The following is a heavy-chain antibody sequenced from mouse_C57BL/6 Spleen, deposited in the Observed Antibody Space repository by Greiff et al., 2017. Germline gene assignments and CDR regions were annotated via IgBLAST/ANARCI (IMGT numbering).Heavy chain of an antibody. CDR3: AAITTVVATVDY. Sequence: QVQLQQPGAELVKPGASVKLSCKASGYTFTSYWMHWVKQRPGQGLEWIGMIHPNSGSTNYNEKFKSKATLTVDKSSSTAYMQLSSLTSEDSAVYYCAAITTVVATVDYWGQGTTLTVSS. CDR2: IHPNSGST. D-gene: IGHD1-1*01. J-gene: IGHJ2*01. V-gene: IGHV1-64*01. CDR1: GYTFTSYW.